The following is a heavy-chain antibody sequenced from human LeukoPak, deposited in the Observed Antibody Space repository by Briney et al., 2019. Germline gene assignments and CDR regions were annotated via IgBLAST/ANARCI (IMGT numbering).Heavy chain of an antibody. Sequence: SETLSLTCSVSGGSIRSYYWSWIRQPPGKGLGWIGHIFYSGFTDYNPSLKSRVTISVDTSKNQFSLKLTSVTAADTAVYYCARGQEDGYKPFDYWGQGTLVTVSS. V-gene: IGHV4-59*01. CDR3: ARGQEDGYKPFDY. J-gene: IGHJ4*02. D-gene: IGHD5-24*01. CDR1: GGSIRSYY. CDR2: IFYSGFT.